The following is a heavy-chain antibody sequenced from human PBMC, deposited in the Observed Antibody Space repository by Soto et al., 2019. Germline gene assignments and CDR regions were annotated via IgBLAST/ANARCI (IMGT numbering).Heavy chain of an antibody. V-gene: IGHV3-9*01. CDR3: AKDRYYDSSGPLDY. CDR1: GFTFDDYA. D-gene: IGHD3-22*01. CDR2: ISWNSGRK. Sequence: EAQLVESGGDLVQPGRSLRLSCAASGFTFDDYAIHWVRQAPGKGLEWVSSISWNSGRKAYADSVKGRFTISRNNGXNALYLQMNSLRPEDTALYYCAKDRYYDSSGPLDYWGQGTLVTVSS. J-gene: IGHJ4*02.